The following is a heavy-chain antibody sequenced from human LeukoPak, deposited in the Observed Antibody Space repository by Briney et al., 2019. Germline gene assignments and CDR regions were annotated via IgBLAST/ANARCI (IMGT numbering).Heavy chain of an antibody. D-gene: IGHD2-15*01. Sequence: SETLSLTCTVSGGSISSYYWSWIRQPPGKGLEWIGYIYYSGSTNYNPSLKSRVTISVDTSKNQFALKLSSVTAADTAVYYCARVSGVAGVSGAKRIYVYDYWGQGTLVTVSS. V-gene: IGHV4-59*01. J-gene: IGHJ4*02. CDR2: IYYSGST. CDR3: ARVSGVAGVSGAKRIYVYDY. CDR1: GGSISSYY.